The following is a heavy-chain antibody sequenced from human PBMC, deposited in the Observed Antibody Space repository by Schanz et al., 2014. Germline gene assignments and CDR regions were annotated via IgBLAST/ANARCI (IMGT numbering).Heavy chain of an antibody. V-gene: IGHV3-33*01. CDR3: AREYSSYGTVYY. Sequence: QVQLVESGGGVVRPGRSLRLSCATSGFTFSRFGMHWVRQAPGKGPEWVALVWSDGNTKYYVDSVKGRFTISRDNYKNTLYLQMNSLRVEDTALYYCAREYSSYGTVYYWGQGTLXTVSS. CDR1: GFTFSRFG. J-gene: IGHJ4*02. CDR2: VWSDGNTK. D-gene: IGHD5-12*01.